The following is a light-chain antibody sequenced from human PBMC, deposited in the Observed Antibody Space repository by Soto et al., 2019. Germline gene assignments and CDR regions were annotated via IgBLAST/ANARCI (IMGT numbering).Light chain of an antibody. CDR1: QSVSSSY. V-gene: IGKV3-20*01. J-gene: IGKJ1*01. Sequence: EIVLTQSPGTLSLSPGERATLSCRASQSVSSSYLAWYQQKPGQAPRLLIYGASSRATGIPDRFSGSGSGTDFTLTISRLEPEDFAVYYCQQYGSPPPWTVGQGTTVEIK. CDR3: QQYGSPPPWT. CDR2: GAS.